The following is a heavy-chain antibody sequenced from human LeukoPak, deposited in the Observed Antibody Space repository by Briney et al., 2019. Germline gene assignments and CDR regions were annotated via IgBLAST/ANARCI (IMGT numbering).Heavy chain of an antibody. J-gene: IGHJ4*02. CDR2: INHSGST. CDR3: ASGGYDYGWGRAFDY. Sequence: SETLSLTSAVHGGSSSGYYWSWIRHPPGKGREWVGEINHSGSTNYNPSVKSRVTISVDTSKNQFSLKLSSVTAADTAVYYCASGGYDYGWGRAFDYWGQGMLVTVSS. V-gene: IGHV4-34*01. D-gene: IGHD3-16*01. CDR1: GGSSSGYY.